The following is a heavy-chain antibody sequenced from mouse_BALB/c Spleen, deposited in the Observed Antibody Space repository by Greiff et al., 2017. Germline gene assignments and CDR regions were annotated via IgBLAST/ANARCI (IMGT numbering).Heavy chain of an antibody. Sequence: QVQLQQPGAELVKPGASVKLSCKASGYTFTSYWMHWVKQRPGQGLEWIGEINPSNGRTNYNEKFKSKATLTVDKSSSTAYMQLSSLTSEDSAVYYCARRVYYGSSYWYFDVWGAGTTVTVSS. CDR2: INPSNGRT. D-gene: IGHD1-1*01. V-gene: IGHV1S81*02. J-gene: IGHJ1*01. CDR3: ARRVYYGSSYWYFDV. CDR1: GYTFTSYW.